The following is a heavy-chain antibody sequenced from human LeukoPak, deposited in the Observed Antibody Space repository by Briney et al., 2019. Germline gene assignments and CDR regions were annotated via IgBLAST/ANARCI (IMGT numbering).Heavy chain of an antibody. CDR3: ARVTGRDGYNFSY. CDR1: GFTFSSYS. D-gene: IGHD5-24*01. V-gene: IGHV3-21*01. CDR2: ISSSSSYI. Sequence: GGSLRLSCAASGFTFSSYSMNWVRQAPGKGLEWVSSISSSSSYIYYADSVKGRFTISRDNAKNSLYLQMNSLRAEDTAVYYCARVTGRDGYNFSYWGQGTLVTVSS. J-gene: IGHJ4*02.